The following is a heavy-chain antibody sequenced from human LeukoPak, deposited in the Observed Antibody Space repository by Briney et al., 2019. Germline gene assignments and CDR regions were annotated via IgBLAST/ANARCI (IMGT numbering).Heavy chain of an antibody. J-gene: IGHJ5*02. D-gene: IGHD3-10*01. V-gene: IGHV4-4*07. Sequence: SETLSLTCTVSGDSISSFYWSWIRQPAGKGLEWIGRIYTSGSTNYNPSLKSRVTMSVDTSKNQFSLKLSSVTAADTAVYYCARDLFGSGSYGAWFDPWGQGTLVTVSS. CDR3: ARDLFGSGSYGAWFDP. CDR2: IYTSGST. CDR1: GDSISSFY.